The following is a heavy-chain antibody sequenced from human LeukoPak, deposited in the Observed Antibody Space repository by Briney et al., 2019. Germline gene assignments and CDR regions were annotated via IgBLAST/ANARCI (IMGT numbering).Heavy chain of an antibody. CDR2: ITSSSSYI. J-gene: IGHJ4*02. D-gene: IGHD1-26*01. Sequence: GGSLRLSCAASGFTFSSYSMNWVRQAPGKGLEWVSSITSSSSYIFYADSVKGRFTISRDNAKNSLYLQMNGLRAEDTAVHYCARVSGAYRDCWGQGTLVTVSS. CDR1: GFTFSSYS. CDR3: ARVSGAYRDC. V-gene: IGHV3-21*06.